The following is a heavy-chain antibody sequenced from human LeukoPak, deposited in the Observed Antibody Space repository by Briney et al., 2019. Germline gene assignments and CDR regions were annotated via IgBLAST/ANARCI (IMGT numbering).Heavy chain of an antibody. J-gene: IGHJ5*02. D-gene: IGHD6-13*01. V-gene: IGHV3-66*01. Sequence: GGSLRLSCAASGFTVSSNYMSWVRQAPGKGLEWGSVIYSGGSTYYADSVKGRFTISRDNSKNTLYLQMNSLRAEDTAVYYCARGSEAAAGNAYNWFDPWGQGILVTVSS. CDR1: GFTVSSNY. CDR3: ARGSEAAAGNAYNWFDP. CDR2: IYSGGST.